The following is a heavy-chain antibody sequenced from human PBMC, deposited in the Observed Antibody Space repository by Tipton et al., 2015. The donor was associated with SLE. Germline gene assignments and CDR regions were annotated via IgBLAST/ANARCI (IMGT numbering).Heavy chain of an antibody. CDR3: ARGSNYGYVFDY. V-gene: IGHV3-33*01. CDR2: IWFDGSNQ. Sequence: SLRLSCAASGFTFNTYAMHWVRQAPGKGLEWVAVIWFDGSNQYYADSVKGRFTISRDNSKNTLFLQMNSLRAEDTAVYYCARGSNYGYVFDYWGQGTLVAVFS. J-gene: IGHJ4*02. CDR1: GFTFNTYA. D-gene: IGHD5-18*01.